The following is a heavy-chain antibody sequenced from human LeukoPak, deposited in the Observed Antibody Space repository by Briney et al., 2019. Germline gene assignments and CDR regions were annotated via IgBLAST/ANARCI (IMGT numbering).Heavy chain of an antibody. CDR1: GFTFSSYS. Sequence: GGSLRLSCAASGFTFSSYSMNWVRQAPGKGLEWFSSISSSSSYIYYADSVKGRFTISRDNAKNSLYLQMNSLRAEDTAVYYCARDLIVATIGDYYYYYGMDVWGQGTTVTVSS. V-gene: IGHV3-21*01. J-gene: IGHJ6*02. D-gene: IGHD5-12*01. CDR2: ISSSSSYI. CDR3: ARDLIVATIGDYYYYYGMDV.